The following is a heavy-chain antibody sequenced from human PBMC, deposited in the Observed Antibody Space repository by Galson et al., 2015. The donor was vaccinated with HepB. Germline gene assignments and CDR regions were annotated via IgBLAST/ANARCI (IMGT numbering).Heavy chain of an antibody. J-gene: IGHJ4*02. CDR1: GFTFSSYG. D-gene: IGHD6-19*01. CDR2: ISYDGSNK. Sequence: SLRLSCAASGFTFSSYGMYWVRQAPGKGLEWVAVISYDGSNKYYADSVKGRFTISRDNSKNTLYLQMNSLRAEDTAVYYCAKDPADGYSSGWIDYWGQGTLVTVSS. CDR3: AKDPADGYSSGWIDY. V-gene: IGHV3-30*18.